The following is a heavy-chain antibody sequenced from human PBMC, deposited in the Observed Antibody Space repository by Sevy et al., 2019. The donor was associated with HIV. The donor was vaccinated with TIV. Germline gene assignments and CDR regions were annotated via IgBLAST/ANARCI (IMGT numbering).Heavy chain of an antibody. CDR1: GFRFNNFG. J-gene: IGHJ6*02. D-gene: IGHD6-25*01. CDR3: AKGGSGGIDHYGMDV. CDR2: IRYDGINK. V-gene: IGHV3-30*02. Sequence: GGSLRLSCAASGFRFNNFGMYWVRQAPGKELEGVAFIRYDGINKYYVDSVKGRSTISRDNSKDTLYLEMKSLRLVDTAIYYCAKGGSGGIDHYGMDVWGQGTTVTVSS.